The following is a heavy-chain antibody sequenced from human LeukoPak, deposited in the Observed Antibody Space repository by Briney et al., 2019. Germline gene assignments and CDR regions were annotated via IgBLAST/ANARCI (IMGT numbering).Heavy chain of an antibody. CDR3: AKARAGDITAAFNY. Sequence: GGSLRLSCAASGFTFSSYAMSWVRQAPGKGLEWVSYISSSSSTIYYADSVKGRFTISRDNAKNSLYLQMNSLRAEDTAIYYCAKARAGDITAAFNYWGQGTLVTVSS. CDR1: GFTFSSYA. CDR2: ISSSSSTI. D-gene: IGHD6-13*01. J-gene: IGHJ4*02. V-gene: IGHV3-48*01.